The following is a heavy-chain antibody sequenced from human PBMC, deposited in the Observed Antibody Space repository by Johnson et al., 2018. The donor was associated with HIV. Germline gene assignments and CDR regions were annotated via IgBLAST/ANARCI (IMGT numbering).Heavy chain of an antibody. CDR2: IKQDGSEK. D-gene: IGHD7-27*01. V-gene: IGHV3-7*01. CDR3: ARDSSWGLGTPGAFDI. CDR1: GFTFRNYW. J-gene: IGHJ3*02. Sequence: VQLVESGGGLVQPGGSLRLSCAASGFTFRNYWMSWVRQAPGKGLEWVANIKQDGSEKYYADSVKGRFTISRDNAKNSLYLQMNSLRAEDTAVYYCARDSSWGLGTPGAFDIWGQGTMVTVSS.